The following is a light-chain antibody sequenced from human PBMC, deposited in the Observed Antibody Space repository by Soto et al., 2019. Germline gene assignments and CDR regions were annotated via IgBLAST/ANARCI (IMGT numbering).Light chain of an antibody. Sequence: IGLTQSPATLALSPGERATLSCRASQSVSSYLAWYQQKPGQAPRLLIYDASNRATGIPARFSGSGSGTDFTLTISSLEPEDFAVYYCQKRSNWPPLTFGGGTKVDIK. CDR2: DAS. CDR3: QKRSNWPPLT. J-gene: IGKJ4*01. CDR1: QSVSSY. V-gene: IGKV3-11*01.